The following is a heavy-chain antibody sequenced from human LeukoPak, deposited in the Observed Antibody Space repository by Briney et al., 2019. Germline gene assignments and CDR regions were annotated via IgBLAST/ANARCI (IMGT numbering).Heavy chain of an antibody. D-gene: IGHD1-1*01. CDR3: ARVLSKLGRRLFAFDI. CDR2: IYTSGST. CDR1: GGSISSYY. V-gene: IGHV4-4*07. J-gene: IGHJ3*02. Sequence: PSETLSLTCTVSGGSISSYYWSWIRQPAGKGLEWIGRIYTSGSTNYNPSLKSRVTMSVDTSKNQFSLKLSSVTAADTAVYYCARVLSKLGRRLFAFDIWGQGTMVTVSS.